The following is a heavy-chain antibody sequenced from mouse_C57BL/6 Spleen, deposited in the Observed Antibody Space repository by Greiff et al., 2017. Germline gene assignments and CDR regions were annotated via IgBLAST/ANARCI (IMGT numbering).Heavy chain of an antibody. J-gene: IGHJ4*01. Sequence: QVQLQQSGAELVKPGASVKLSCKASGYTFTSYWMHWVKQRPGQGLEWIGMIHPNSGSTNYNEKFKSKATLTVDKSSSTAYMQLSSLTSEDSAVYNCARGEWPPYAMDYWGQGTSVTASS. V-gene: IGHV1-64*01. CDR3: ARGEWPPYAMDY. CDR1: GYTFTSYW. CDR2: IHPNSGST.